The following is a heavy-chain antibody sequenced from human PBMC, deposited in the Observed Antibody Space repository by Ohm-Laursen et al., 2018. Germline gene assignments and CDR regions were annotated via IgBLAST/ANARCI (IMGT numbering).Heavy chain of an antibody. Sequence: SLRLSCAASGFIFRNFGMHWVRQAPGKGLEWVAAIWYDGSNNYYADSVKGRFTISRDNSKNTVYLQMNSLRAEDTAVYYCARDVAHGGYGFGMDVWGQGTTVTVSS. V-gene: IGHV3-33*01. CDR2: IWYDGSNN. D-gene: IGHD5-12*01. J-gene: IGHJ6*02. CDR3: ARDVAHGGYGFGMDV. CDR1: GFIFRNFG.